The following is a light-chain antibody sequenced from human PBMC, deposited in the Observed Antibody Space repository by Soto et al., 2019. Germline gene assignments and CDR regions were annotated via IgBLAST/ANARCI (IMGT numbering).Light chain of an antibody. J-gene: IGKJ4*01. CDR2: AAS. CDR1: QSISSY. V-gene: IGKV1-39*01. Sequence: DIQMTQSPPSLSASVGDRVTITCRASQSISSYLNWYQQKPGKAPKLLIYAASSLQSGVPSRFSGSGSGTDFTLTISSLRPEDFATYYSQQFYSTPPLTFGGGTKVDIK. CDR3: QQFYSTPPLT.